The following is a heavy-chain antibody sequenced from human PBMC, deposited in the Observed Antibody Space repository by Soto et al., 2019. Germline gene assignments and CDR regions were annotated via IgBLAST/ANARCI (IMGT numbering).Heavy chain of an antibody. J-gene: IGHJ4*02. CDR2: IYGDADK. V-gene: IGHV2-5*02. CDR3: AHSIAGAWEMDYFDY. Sequence: QITLEASGPTLVKPTQTLTLTCSCSGFSLTASGVAVGWIRQPPGKALEWLALIYGDADKRYKSNLKNSLTITRDIPKKPVVLTMSDMGPVDTATYFCAHSIAGAWEMDYFDYWGQGTLVTVSS. D-gene: IGHD1-26*01. CDR1: GFSLTASGVA.